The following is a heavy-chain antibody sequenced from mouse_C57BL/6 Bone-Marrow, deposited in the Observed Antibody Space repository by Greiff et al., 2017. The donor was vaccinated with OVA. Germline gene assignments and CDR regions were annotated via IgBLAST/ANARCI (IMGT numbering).Heavy chain of an antibody. D-gene: IGHD3-3*01. J-gene: IGHJ4*01. CDR3: AKKRGPAMDY. V-gene: IGHV2-5*01. CDR2: IWRGGST. Sequence: VHRRESGPGLVQPSQSPSITCTVSGFSFTSYGVHWVRQSPGKGLEWLGVIWRGGSTDYNAAFMSRLSITKDNSKGQVFFKMDSLRADDTAIYYCAKKRGPAMDYWGQGTSVTGSS. CDR1: GFSFTSYG.